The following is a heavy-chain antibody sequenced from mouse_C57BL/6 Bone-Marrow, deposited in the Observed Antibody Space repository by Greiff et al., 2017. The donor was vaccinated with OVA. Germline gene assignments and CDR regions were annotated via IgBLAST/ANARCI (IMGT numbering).Heavy chain of an antibody. CDR2: IWTGGGT. CDR3: ARNGYGSSYDYFDY. CDR1: GFSLTSYA. V-gene: IGHV2-9-1*01. Sequence: QVQLQQSGPGLVAPSQSLSITCTVSGFSLTSYAISWVRQPPGKGLEWLGVIWTGGGTNYNSALKSRLSISKDNSKSQVFLKMNSLQTDDTARYYCARNGYGSSYDYFDYWGQGTTLTVSS. J-gene: IGHJ2*01. D-gene: IGHD1-1*01.